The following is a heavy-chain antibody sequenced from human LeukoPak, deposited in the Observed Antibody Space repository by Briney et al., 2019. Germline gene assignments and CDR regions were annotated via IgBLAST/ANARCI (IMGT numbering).Heavy chain of an antibody. D-gene: IGHD2-15*01. J-gene: IGHJ2*01. CDR3: ARDPALLSTGWYLDL. CDR2: IYYSGST. CDR1: GGSISSYY. V-gene: IGHV4-59*01. Sequence: PSETLSLTCTVSGGSISSYYWSWIRQLPGKGLEWIGYIYYSGSTNYNPSLKSRVTISVDTPQNQFSLKLSSVTAADTAVYYCARDPALLSTGWYLDLWGRGTLVTVSS.